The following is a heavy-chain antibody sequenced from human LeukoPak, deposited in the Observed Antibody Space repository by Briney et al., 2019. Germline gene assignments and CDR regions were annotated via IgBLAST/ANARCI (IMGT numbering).Heavy chain of an antibody. J-gene: IGHJ3*02. D-gene: IGHD2-2*01. CDR3: TRRYHDAFNI. V-gene: IGHV3-33*01. CDR1: GFTFSNHG. Sequence: PGGSLRLSCAASGFTFSNHGMHWVRQAPGKGLEWVALIWYDGSNKEYAESVKGRFTISRDNSKNTLYLQMNSLRAEDTAVYYCTRRYHDAFNIWGQGTMVTVSS. CDR2: IWYDGSNK.